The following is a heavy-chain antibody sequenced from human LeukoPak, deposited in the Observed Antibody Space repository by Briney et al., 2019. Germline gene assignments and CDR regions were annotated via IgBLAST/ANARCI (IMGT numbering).Heavy chain of an antibody. CDR1: GFTFSSYE. Sequence: PGRSLRLSCAASGFTFSSYEMNWVRQAPGKGLEWVSYISSSGSTIYYADSVKGRFTISRDNAKNSLYLQMNSLRAEDTAVYYCARVGMVRGVVTDGMDVWGQGTTVTVSS. J-gene: IGHJ6*02. CDR2: ISSSGSTI. V-gene: IGHV3-48*03. D-gene: IGHD3-10*01. CDR3: ARVGMVRGVVTDGMDV.